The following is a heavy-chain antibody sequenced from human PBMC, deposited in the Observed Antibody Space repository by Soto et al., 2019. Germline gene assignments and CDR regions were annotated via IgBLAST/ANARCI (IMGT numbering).Heavy chain of an antibody. CDR3: ARGVNEDNPDYDFWSGYSLVFDY. CDR1: GYTFTSYG. CDR2: ISAYNGNT. V-gene: IGHV1-18*01. D-gene: IGHD3-3*01. Sequence: ASVKVSCKASGYTFTSYGISWVRQAPGQGLEWMGWISAYNGNTNYAQKLQGRVTMTTETSTSTAYMELRSLRSDDTAVYYCARGVNEDNPDYDFWSGYSLVFDYWGQGTRVTVSS. J-gene: IGHJ4*02.